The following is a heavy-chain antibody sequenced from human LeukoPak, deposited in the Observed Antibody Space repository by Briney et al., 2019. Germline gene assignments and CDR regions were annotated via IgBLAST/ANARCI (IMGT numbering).Heavy chain of an antibody. V-gene: IGHV4-39*01. Sequence: PSEALSLTCTVSGGSISSSSYYWGWIRQPPGKGLEWIGSIYYSGTTDYNPSLKSRVTISVDTSKNQFSLNLNSVTAADTAVYYCARLPYSRSWYNWFGPWGQGTLVTVSS. CDR1: GGSISSSSYY. CDR3: ARLPYSRSWYNWFGP. D-gene: IGHD6-13*01. J-gene: IGHJ5*02. CDR2: IYYSGTT.